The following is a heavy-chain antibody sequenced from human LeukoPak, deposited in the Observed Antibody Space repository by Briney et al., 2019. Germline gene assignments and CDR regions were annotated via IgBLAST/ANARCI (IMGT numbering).Heavy chain of an antibody. CDR1: GYTFTSYD. V-gene: IGHV1-8*01. Sequence: ASVTVSCKASGYTFTSYDINWVRQATGQGLEWMGWMSPNSGNTGYAQKFQGRVTMTRNTSISTAYMELSSLRSEDTAVYYCARRRDYGDYFYYYYYGMDVWGQGTTVTVSS. D-gene: IGHD4-17*01. CDR2: MSPNSGNT. CDR3: ARRRDYGDYFYYYYYGMDV. J-gene: IGHJ6*02.